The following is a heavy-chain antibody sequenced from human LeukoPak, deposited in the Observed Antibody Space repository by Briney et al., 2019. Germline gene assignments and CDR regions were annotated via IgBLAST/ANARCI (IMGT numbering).Heavy chain of an antibody. D-gene: IGHD2-15*01. J-gene: IGHJ4*02. CDR1: GFTFSSYA. CDR3: ARVSRNCSGGSCYSRLLDY. Sequence: PGGSLRLSCAASGFTFSSYAMHWVRQAPGKGLEYVSAISSNGGSTYYANFVKGRFTISRDNSKNTLYLQMGSLRAEDMAVYYCARVSRNCSGGSCYSRLLDYWGQGTLVTVSS. V-gene: IGHV3-64*01. CDR2: ISSNGGST.